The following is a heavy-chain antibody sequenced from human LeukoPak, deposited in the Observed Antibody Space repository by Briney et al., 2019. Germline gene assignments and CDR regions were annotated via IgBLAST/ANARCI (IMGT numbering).Heavy chain of an antibody. CDR2: IYYSGTT. D-gene: IGHD3-10*01. CDR3: ASSMVRGVPFDY. Sequence: SETLSLTCTVSGGSTSSSPYYWGWIRQPPGKGLEWIGSIYYSGTTNYNPSLKSRVTMSVDTSKNQFSLKLSSVTAADTAVYYCASSMVRGVPFDYWGQGTLVTVSS. V-gene: IGHV4-39*07. J-gene: IGHJ4*02. CDR1: GGSTSSSPYY.